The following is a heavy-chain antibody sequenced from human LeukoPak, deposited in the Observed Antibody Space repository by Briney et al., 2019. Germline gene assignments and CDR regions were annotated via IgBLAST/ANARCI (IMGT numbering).Heavy chain of an antibody. Sequence: GGSLRLSCAASGITFNAIHWVRQAPGKGMEWVALTWYDGSNTYYADSVKGRFTISRDNSNNMVYLHMNSLRADDTAVYYCARELFGSGSFPDYWGQGTLVTVSS. J-gene: IGHJ4*02. CDR2: TWYDGSNT. CDR1: GITFNA. V-gene: IGHV3-33*01. D-gene: IGHD3-10*01. CDR3: ARELFGSGSFPDY.